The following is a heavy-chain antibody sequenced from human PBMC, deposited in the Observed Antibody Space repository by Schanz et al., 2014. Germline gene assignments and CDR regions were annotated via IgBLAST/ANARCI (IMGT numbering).Heavy chain of an antibody. D-gene: IGHD3-22*01. V-gene: IGHV3-23*01. Sequence: EAQLLESGGGLVQPGGSLRLSCAGSGFTFSSYAMSWVRQTPGKGLEWISVISGSGVTIYYADSVKGRFSISRDNAKNSLYLQMNSLRAEDTGVYYCARGREVVAKRFDAWGQGTMVTVSS. CDR2: ISGSGVTI. CDR1: GFTFSSYA. CDR3: ARGREVVAKRFDA. J-gene: IGHJ3*01.